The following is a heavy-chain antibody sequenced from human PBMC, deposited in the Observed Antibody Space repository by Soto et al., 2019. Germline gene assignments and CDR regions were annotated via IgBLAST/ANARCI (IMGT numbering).Heavy chain of an antibody. Sequence: PGGSLRLSCAASGFTFSSYAMSWVRQAPGKGLEWVSAISGSGGSTYYADSVKGRFTISRDNSKNTLYLQMNSLRAEDTAVYYCAHTIAVAGTYYYGMDVWGQGTTVTVSS. CDR2: ISGSGGST. V-gene: IGHV3-23*01. D-gene: IGHD6-19*01. CDR1: GFTFSSYA. CDR3: AHTIAVAGTYYYGMDV. J-gene: IGHJ6*02.